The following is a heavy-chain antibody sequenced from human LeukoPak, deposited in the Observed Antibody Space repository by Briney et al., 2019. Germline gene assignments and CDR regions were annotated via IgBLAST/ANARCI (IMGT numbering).Heavy chain of an antibody. Sequence: SETLSLTCTVSGGSISSSSYYWGWIRQPPGKGLEWIGSIYYSGSTYYNPSLKSRVTISIDKSRNQFSLKLSSVTAADTAVYYCARYYYYYMDVWGKGTTVTVSS. CDR2: IYYSGST. CDR3: ARYYYYYMDV. CDR1: GGSISSSSYY. V-gene: IGHV4-39*07. J-gene: IGHJ6*03.